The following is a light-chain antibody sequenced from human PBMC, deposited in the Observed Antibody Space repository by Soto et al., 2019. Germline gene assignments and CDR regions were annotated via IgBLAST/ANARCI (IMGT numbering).Light chain of an antibody. Sequence: ELVFTQCPGSLSLTPGERATLSCRASQFVSNSYLAWYQQKPGQAPRPLISGASRRATGVPDRFSGSGSGTDFTLTISRLEPEDFAVYYCQQYGSSPWTFGQGTNVAIK. V-gene: IGKV3-20*01. CDR3: QQYGSSPWT. CDR2: GAS. CDR1: QFVSNSY. J-gene: IGKJ1*01.